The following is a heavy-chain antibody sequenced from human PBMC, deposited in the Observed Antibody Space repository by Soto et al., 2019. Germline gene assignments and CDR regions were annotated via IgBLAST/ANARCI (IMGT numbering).Heavy chain of an antibody. CDR1: GFSLSRQI. CDR2: ISSSGNFV. Sequence: GGSLRLSCAASGFSLSRQIMNWVRQAPGKGLEWVSSISSSGNFVRYTDSVEGRFTISRDNAKNSLYLQMNSLRAEDAAVYYCARDHEYSGYQLLGNWFDPWGQGTLVTVSS. CDR3: ARDHEYSGYQLLGNWFDP. D-gene: IGHD5-12*01. J-gene: IGHJ5*02. V-gene: IGHV3-21*01.